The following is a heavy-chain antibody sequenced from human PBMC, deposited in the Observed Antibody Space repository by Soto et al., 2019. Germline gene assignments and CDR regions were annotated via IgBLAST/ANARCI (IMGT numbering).Heavy chain of an antibody. CDR2: MNAKSGDT. CDR1: GYTFSDFD. D-gene: IGHD3-16*01. Sequence: ASVNVSCKASGYTFSDFDINWLRQAAGQGPEWMGWMNAKSGDTFSAQRFQGKFTMTWDTSLSTAYMEVGSLTSDDAAIYYCARGNPFNYAGFDVWGQGTTVTVSS. CDR3: ARGNPFNYAGFDV. V-gene: IGHV1-8*02. J-gene: IGHJ6*02.